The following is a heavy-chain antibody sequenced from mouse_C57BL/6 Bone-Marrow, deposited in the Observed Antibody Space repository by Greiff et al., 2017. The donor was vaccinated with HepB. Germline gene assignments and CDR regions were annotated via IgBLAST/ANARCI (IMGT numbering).Heavy chain of an antibody. D-gene: IGHD1-1*01. J-gene: IGHJ1*03. CDR3: AVVALYWYFDV. CDR2: IYPRDGST. CDR1: GYTFTDHT. Sequence: VQLQQSDAELVKPGASVKISCKVSGYTFTDHTIHWMKQRPEQGLEWIGYIYPRDGSTKYNEKFKGKATLTAEKSSSTDYMQLNSLTFEDSAVYFCAVVALYWYFDVWGTGTTVTVSS. V-gene: IGHV1-78*01.